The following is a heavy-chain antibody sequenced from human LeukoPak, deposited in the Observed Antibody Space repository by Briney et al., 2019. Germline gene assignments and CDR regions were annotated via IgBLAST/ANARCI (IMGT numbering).Heavy chain of an antibody. Sequence: GASVKVSCKASGYTFTNHYLHWVRQAPGQGLEWMGIINPSGGSTSYPQKFQGRVTMTRDTSTSTFYMELSSLRSDDTAVYYCARAWYTSGWADAFDDWGQGTLVTVSS. CDR3: ARAWYTSGWADAFDD. CDR2: INPSGGST. J-gene: IGHJ3*01. D-gene: IGHD6-19*01. CDR1: GYTFTNHY. V-gene: IGHV1-46*01.